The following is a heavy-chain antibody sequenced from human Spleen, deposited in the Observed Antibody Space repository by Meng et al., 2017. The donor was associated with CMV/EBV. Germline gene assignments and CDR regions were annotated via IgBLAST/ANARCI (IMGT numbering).Heavy chain of an antibody. Sequence: INTVEYFWSWIRQSPGEGLEWIGYIYYSGSTSYNPSLKSRLTMSVDTSKNQFSLRLTSVTAADTAVYYCGRSERYCSGQKCYVTWFDSWGQGTLVTVSS. CDR1: INTVEYF. CDR2: IYYSGST. J-gene: IGHJ5*01. V-gene: IGHV4-30-4*08. CDR3: GRSERYCSGQKCYVTWFDS. D-gene: IGHD2-15*01.